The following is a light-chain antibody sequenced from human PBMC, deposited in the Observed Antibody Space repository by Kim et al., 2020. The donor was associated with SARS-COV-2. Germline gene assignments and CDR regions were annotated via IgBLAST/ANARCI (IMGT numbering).Light chain of an antibody. V-gene: IGLV1-47*01. CDR1: SSNIGSNY. Sequence: QSVLTQPPSASGTPGQRVTISCSGSSSNIGSNYVYWYQQFPGTAPKLLIYRNNQRPSGVPDRFSGSKSGTSASLAISGLRSEDEADYYCAAWDDSLSGPVFGGGTQLTVL. CDR3: AAWDDSLSGPV. CDR2: RNN. J-gene: IGLJ2*01.